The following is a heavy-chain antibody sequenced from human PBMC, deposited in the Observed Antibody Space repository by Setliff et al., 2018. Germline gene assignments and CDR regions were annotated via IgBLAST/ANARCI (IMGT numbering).Heavy chain of an antibody. CDR2: VNPGGLTS. CDR1: GYSFTSHY. V-gene: IGHV1-46*01. Sequence: GASVKVSCKTSGYSFTSHYMHWVRQAPGQGLGWMGIVNPGGLTSSSTQKFEGRVTMTRDTSTSTVYMELNSLTSDDTAVYHCARAGLAAAGRKGVFDHWGQGTLVTVSS. CDR3: ARAGLAAAGRKGVFDH. D-gene: IGHD6-25*01. J-gene: IGHJ4*02.